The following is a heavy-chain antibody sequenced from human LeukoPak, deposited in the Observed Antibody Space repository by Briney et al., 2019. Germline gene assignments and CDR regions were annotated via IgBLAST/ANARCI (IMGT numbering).Heavy chain of an antibody. CDR2: INHSGST. Sequence: SETLSLTCAVYGGSFSGYYWSWIRQPPGKGLEWIGEINHSGSTNYNPSLKSRVTISVDTSKNQFSLRLSSVTAADTAVYYCARGLADSSGAQKGYFDLWGRGTLVTVSS. CDR3: ARGLADSSGAQKGYFDL. J-gene: IGHJ2*01. D-gene: IGHD3-22*01. CDR1: GGSFSGYY. V-gene: IGHV4-34*01.